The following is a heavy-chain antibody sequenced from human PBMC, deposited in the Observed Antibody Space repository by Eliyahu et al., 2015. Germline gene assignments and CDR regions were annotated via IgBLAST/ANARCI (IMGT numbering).Heavy chain of an antibody. D-gene: IGHD2-2*01. CDR3: ARGHVAIPAAKQRWSGGLDI. J-gene: IGHJ6*02. CDR2: IWFDGSKR. Sequence: QVQLVESGGGVVQPGKSLSXXXAASGFXFSXXGXHWVRQAPGKGLGWVAVIWFDGSKRYYGDSVKGRFSISRDNSRNTLYLQVNSLRAEDTAIYYCARGHVAIPAAKQRWSGGLDIWGQGTTVAVSS. CDR1: GFXFSXXG. V-gene: IGHV3-33*01.